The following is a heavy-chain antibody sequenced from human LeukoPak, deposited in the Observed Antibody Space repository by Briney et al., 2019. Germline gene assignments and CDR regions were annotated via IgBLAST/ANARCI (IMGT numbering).Heavy chain of an antibody. Sequence: SETLSLTCTVSGGSISSYYWSWIRQPAGKGLEWIGRIYTSGSTNYNPSLKSRVTMSVDTSKNQFSLKLSSVTAADTAVYYCAREVPGGYCSSTSCYISGYYYYYMDVWGKGTTVTVSS. D-gene: IGHD2-2*02. J-gene: IGHJ6*03. V-gene: IGHV4-4*07. CDR2: IYTSGST. CDR1: GGSISSYY. CDR3: AREVPGGYCSSTSCYISGYYYYYMDV.